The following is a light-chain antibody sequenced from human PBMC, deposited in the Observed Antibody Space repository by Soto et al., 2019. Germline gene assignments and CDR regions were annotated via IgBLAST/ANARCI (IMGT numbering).Light chain of an antibody. CDR2: EVS. Sequence: QSVLTQPASVSGSPGQSITISCTGTSSDVGSYNLVSWYQQHPGKAPKLMIYEVSKRPSGVSNRFSGSKSGNTASLTISWLQAEDEADYYCCSYAGSSGYVFGTGTKVTVL. CDR1: SSDVGSYNL. V-gene: IGLV2-23*02. CDR3: CSYAGSSGYV. J-gene: IGLJ1*01.